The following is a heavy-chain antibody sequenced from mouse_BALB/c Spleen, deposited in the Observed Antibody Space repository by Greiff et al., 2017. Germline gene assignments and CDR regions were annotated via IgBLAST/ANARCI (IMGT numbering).Heavy chain of an antibody. Sequence: VQLQQSGAELVRSGASVKLSCTASGFNIKDCYMHWVKQRPEQGLEWIGWIDPENGDTEYAPKFQGKATMTADTSSNTAYLQLSSLTSEDTAVYYCNAYGNHFDYWGQGTTLTVSS. CDR2: IDPENGDT. J-gene: IGHJ2*01. CDR1: GFNIKDCY. CDR3: NAYGNHFDY. V-gene: IGHV14-4*02. D-gene: IGHD2-1*01.